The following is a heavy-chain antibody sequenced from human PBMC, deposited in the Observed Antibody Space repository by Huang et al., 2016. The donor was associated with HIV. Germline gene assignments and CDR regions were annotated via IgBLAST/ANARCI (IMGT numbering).Heavy chain of an antibody. CDR1: GESLGTYY. J-gene: IGHJ5*02. CDR3: ARRFRVAATRKWFDP. V-gene: IGHV4-34*01. Sequence: QVQLQQWGAGLLKPSETLALTCAVYGESLGTYYWAWIRRPPGKGLQWIGEVNDGGDINYKPCLESRVTISVDTARNQVSLTLTSMTAADTATYYCARRFRVAATRKWFDPWGQGTLVIVSS. CDR2: VNDGGDI. D-gene: IGHD3-10*01.